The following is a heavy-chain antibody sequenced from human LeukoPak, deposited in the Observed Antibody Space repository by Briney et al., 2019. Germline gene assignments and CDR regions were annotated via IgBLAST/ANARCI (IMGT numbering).Heavy chain of an antibody. V-gene: IGHV4-39*01. D-gene: IGHD3-16*01. CDR1: GGSISSSSYY. Sequence: SETLSLTCTVSGGSISSSSYYWGWIRQPPGKGLEWIGSIYYSGSTYYNPSLKSRVTISVDTSKNQFSLKLSSVTAADTAVYYCARGWGSRAAFDIWGQGTMVTVSS. CDR3: ARGWGSRAAFDI. CDR2: IYYSGST. J-gene: IGHJ3*02.